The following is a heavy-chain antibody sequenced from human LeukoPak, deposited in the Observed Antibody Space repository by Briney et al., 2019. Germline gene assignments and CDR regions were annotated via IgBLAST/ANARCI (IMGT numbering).Heavy chain of an antibody. CDR2: IYSGGST. V-gene: IGHV3-66*01. D-gene: IGHD3-3*01. CDR1: GFTVSSHY. J-gene: IGHJ4*02. Sequence: GSLRLSFAASGFTVSSHYMSWVRQAPGKGLEWVSVIYSGGSTYYADSVKGRFTISRDNSKNTLYLQMNSLRAEDTAVYYCARDHPISSWGQGTLVTVSS. CDR3: ARDHPISS.